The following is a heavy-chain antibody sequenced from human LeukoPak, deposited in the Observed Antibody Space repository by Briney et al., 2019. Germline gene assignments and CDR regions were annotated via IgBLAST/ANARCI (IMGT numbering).Heavy chain of an antibody. CDR2: ISYDGSNK. CDR1: GFTFSSYA. CDR3: AARKVRGVWFYLDY. Sequence: QTGGSLRLSCAASGFTFSSYAMHWVRQAPGKGLEWVAVISYDGSNKYYADSVKGRFTISRDNSKNTLYLQMNSLRVEDTAVYFCAARKVRGVWFYLDYWGQGTLVTVSS. V-gene: IGHV3-30*04. J-gene: IGHJ4*02. D-gene: IGHD3-10*01.